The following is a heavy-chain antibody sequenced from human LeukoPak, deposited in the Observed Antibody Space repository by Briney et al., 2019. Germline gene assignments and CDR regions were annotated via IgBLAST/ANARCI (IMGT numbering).Heavy chain of an antibody. CDR1: GGTFSSYA. J-gene: IGHJ6*02. V-gene: IGHV1-69*04. CDR2: IIPILGIA. Sequence: ASVKVSCKASGGTFSSYAISWVRQAPGQGLEWMGRIIPILGIANYAQKFQGRVTITADKSTSTAYMELSSLRSEDTAVYYCARSRDPLTKRWLQSIYYYGMDVWGQGTTATVSS. CDR3: ARSRDPLTKRWLQSIYYYGMDV. D-gene: IGHD5-24*01.